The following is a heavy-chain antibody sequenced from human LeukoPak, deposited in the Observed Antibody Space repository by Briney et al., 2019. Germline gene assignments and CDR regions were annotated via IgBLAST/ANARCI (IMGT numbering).Heavy chain of an antibody. CDR3: ARGPSTIPFDI. D-gene: IGHD5/OR15-5a*01. Sequence: SETLSLTCAVYGGSFSGYYWSWIRQPPGKGLEWIGEINHSGSTNYNPSLKSRVTISVDTSKNQFSLKLSSVTAADTAVYYCARGPSTIPFDIWGQGTMVTVSS. CDR2: INHSGST. J-gene: IGHJ3*02. CDR1: GGSFSGYY. V-gene: IGHV4-34*01.